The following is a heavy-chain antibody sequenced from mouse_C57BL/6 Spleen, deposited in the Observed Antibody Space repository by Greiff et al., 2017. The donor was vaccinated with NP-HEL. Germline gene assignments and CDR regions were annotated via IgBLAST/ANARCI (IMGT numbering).Heavy chain of an antibody. CDR1: GFTFSSYA. CDR3: AIDLPSSYDMDY. CDR2: ISHGGSYT. Sequence: EVQLVESGGGLVKPGGSLKLSCAASGFTFSSYAMSWVRQTPEKRLEWVATISHGGSYTYYPDNVKGRSTISRDNAKNNLYLQMSHLKSEDTAMYYCAIDLPSSYDMDYWGKGTSVTVSS. V-gene: IGHV5-4*01. J-gene: IGHJ4*01.